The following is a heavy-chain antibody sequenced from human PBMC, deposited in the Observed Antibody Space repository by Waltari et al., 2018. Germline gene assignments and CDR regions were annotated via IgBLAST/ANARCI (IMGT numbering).Heavy chain of an antibody. CDR2: FKSDGSST. CDR3: ARGGQVLNWPFDM. V-gene: IGHV3-74*01. CDR1: GFIFSDYW. D-gene: IGHD2-2*01. Sequence: EVQLVESGGGLVQPGGSLRLSCAASGFIFSDYWMHWVRQAPVKGLMWVSRFKSDGSSTAYADFVKGRFTVSRETARNTLYLQMNSLSAEDTAVYYCARGGQVLNWPFDMWGQGTVVTVSS. J-gene: IGHJ3*02.